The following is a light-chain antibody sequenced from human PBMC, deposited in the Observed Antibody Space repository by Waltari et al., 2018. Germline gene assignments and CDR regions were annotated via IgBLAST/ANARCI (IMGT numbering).Light chain of an antibody. CDR1: SGSIASTY. J-gene: IGLJ2*01. V-gene: IGLV6-57*03. Sequence: NFILTQPHSVSESPGKTITISCNRSSGSIASTYVQWYRQRPGSAPTTLINEDNQRASGVPYRFSGSIDYSSNSAFLTISTLKTEDEADYYCQSYDRSTVIFGGGTKLTVL. CDR3: QSYDRSTVI. CDR2: EDN.